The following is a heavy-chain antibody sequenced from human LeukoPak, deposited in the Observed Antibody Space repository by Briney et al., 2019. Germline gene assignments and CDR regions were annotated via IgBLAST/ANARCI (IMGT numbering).Heavy chain of an antibody. CDR3: ARMITGTTWGDYYYYMDV. Sequence: GGSLRLSCAASDFSFITYAMSWVRQAPGKGLEWVSTISGGGDATYYADSVKGRFTVSRDNSKNTLYLQMNSLRVEDTAVYYCARMITGTTWGDYYYYMDVWGKGTTVTISS. D-gene: IGHD1-20*01. CDR1: DFSFITYA. J-gene: IGHJ6*03. CDR2: ISGGGDAT. V-gene: IGHV3-23*01.